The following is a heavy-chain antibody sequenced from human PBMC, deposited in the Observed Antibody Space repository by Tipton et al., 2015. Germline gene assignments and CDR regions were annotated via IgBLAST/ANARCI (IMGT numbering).Heavy chain of an antibody. CDR1: GASISTDAYY. J-gene: IGHJ4*02. CDR2: FSDTGST. Sequence: TLSLTCSVSGASISTDAYYWSWVRQHPGKGLEWMAYFSDTGSTYYNPSLKSRVTISVDTSKNQFSLHLSSVTAADTAVYYCAREVWYNDSTGYDYWGQGTLVTVSS. CDR3: AREVWYNDSTGYDY. V-gene: IGHV4-31*03. D-gene: IGHD3-22*01.